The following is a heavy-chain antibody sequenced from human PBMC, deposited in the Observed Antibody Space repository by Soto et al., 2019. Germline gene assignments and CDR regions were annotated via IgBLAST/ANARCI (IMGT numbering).Heavy chain of an antibody. CDR1: VGKVPSYC. J-gene: IGHJ6*02. Sequence: KISGKGCVGKVPSYCGGRVSQQTGKGMMLLGIIYPGDSDTRYGSSFQGQVTISADKSIRTAYLQWSSLKASDTAMYYCARYPLGFNEDGSPERYVMDVWGQGT. D-gene: IGHD1-1*01. CDR3: ARYPLGFNEDGSPERYVMDV. V-gene: IGHV5-51*01. CDR2: IYPGDSDT.